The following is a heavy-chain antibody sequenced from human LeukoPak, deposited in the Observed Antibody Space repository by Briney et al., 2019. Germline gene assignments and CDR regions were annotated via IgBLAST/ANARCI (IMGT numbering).Heavy chain of an antibody. V-gene: IGHV3-30*02. CDR2: IWYGGSNK. Sequence: GGSLRLSCAASGFTLSSYGMHWVRQAPGKGLEWVAVIWYGGSNKYYADSVKGRFTISRDNSKNTLYLQMNSLRAEDTAVYYCAKDPRRYCSSTSCLFDYWGQGTLVTVSS. J-gene: IGHJ4*02. D-gene: IGHD2-2*01. CDR1: GFTLSSYG. CDR3: AKDPRRYCSSTSCLFDY.